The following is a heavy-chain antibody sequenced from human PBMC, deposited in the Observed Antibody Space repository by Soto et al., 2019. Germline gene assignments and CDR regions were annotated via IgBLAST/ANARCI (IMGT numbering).Heavy chain of an antibody. J-gene: IGHJ4*02. V-gene: IGHV4-59*01. D-gene: IGHD2-15*01. Sequence: PSETLSLTCTVSGGSMSSYYWSWIRQPPGMGLEWIGYIYYSGTTNYNPSLKSRVTISVDTSKNQFSLQLTSVTPADTAVYYCDRGGTVVNGFDYWGPGNLVTVSS. CDR3: DRGGTVVNGFDY. CDR1: GGSMSSYY. CDR2: IYYSGTT.